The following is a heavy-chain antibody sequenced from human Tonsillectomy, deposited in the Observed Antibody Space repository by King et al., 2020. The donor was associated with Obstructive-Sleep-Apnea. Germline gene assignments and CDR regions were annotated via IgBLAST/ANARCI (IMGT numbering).Heavy chain of an antibody. CDR1: GGSISSSSYY. J-gene: IGHJ5*02. D-gene: IGHD3-16*01. Sequence: VQLQESGPGLVKPSETLSLTCTVSGGSISSSSYYWGWNRQPPGKGLEWIVSIFYSGSTFYNPSLTSRVTISVDTSKNQFSLKLSSVTAADTAVYYWARVQYDYIWGSYFGFDPWGQGTLVIVSS. CDR2: IFYSGST. V-gene: IGHV4-39*07. CDR3: ARVQYDYIWGSYFGFDP.